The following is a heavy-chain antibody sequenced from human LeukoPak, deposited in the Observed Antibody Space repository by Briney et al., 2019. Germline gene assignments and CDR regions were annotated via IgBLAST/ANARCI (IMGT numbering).Heavy chain of an antibody. V-gene: IGHV4-59*01. J-gene: IGHJ6*03. D-gene: IGHD1-1*01. CDR1: GGSISPYY. CDR3: ARVKMSRDNVYYYYYLDV. Sequence: PSETLSLTCTVSGGSISPYYWNWIRQPLGKGLGLSGHILYSGSTTYNPYLKSRVTISIDNSKNQFSLNLTSVTAADTAVYYCARVKMSRDNVYYYYYLDVWGKGTTVTVSS. CDR2: ILYSGST.